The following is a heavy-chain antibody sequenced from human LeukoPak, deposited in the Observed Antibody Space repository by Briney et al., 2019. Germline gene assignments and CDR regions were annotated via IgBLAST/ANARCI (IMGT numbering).Heavy chain of an antibody. CDR3: ARDLHAIAAPMGY. CDR1: GFTFSSYS. Sequence: GGSLRLSCAASGFTFSSYSINWVRQALGKGLEWVSSISSSSSYIYYADSVKGRFTISRDNAKNSLYLQMNSLRAEDTAVYYCARDLHAIAAPMGYWGQGTLVTVSS. D-gene: IGHD6-13*01. CDR2: ISSSSSYI. J-gene: IGHJ4*02. V-gene: IGHV3-21*01.